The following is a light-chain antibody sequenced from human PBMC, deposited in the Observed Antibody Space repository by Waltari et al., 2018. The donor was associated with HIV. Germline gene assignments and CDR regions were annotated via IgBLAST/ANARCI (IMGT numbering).Light chain of an antibody. Sequence: ITLTQYPTPLSAFGGDSVPVHCLASQTIGDYVNWYQQKPGEPPKLLIYSTTSLQPGVPSRFSGSGSGTDFALTISSLQSEDFATYYCEQIYTFPLFTFGPGTKVDIK. CDR2: STT. CDR3: EQIYTFPLFT. J-gene: IGKJ3*01. V-gene: IGKV1-39*01. CDR1: QTIGDY.